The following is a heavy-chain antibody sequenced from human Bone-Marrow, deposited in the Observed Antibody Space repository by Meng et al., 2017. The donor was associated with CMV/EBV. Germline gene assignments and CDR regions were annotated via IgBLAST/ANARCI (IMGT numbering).Heavy chain of an antibody. J-gene: IGHJ5*02. CDR2: INHSGST. V-gene: IGHV4-39*07. D-gene: IGHD3-3*01. CDR3: ARVGRFLNWFDP. Sequence: GSLRLSCTVSGGSISSSSYYWGWIRQPPGKGLEWIGEINHSGSTNYNPSLKSRVTISVDTSKNQFSLKLSSVTAADTAVYYCARVGRFLNWFDPWGQGTLVTVSS. CDR1: GGSISSSSYY.